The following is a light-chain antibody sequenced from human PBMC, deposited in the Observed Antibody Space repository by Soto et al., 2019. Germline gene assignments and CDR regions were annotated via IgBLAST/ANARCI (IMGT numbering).Light chain of an antibody. CDR2: GAS. J-gene: IGKJ4*01. Sequence: EIVLTQSPGTLSLSPGERATLSCRASQSVSSSYLAWYQQKPGQPPRLLIYGASSRATGIPDRFSGSGSGTDFTLTISRLEPEDFAVYYCHQHGSSPLTFGGGTKVEIK. V-gene: IGKV3-20*01. CDR1: QSVSSSY. CDR3: HQHGSSPLT.